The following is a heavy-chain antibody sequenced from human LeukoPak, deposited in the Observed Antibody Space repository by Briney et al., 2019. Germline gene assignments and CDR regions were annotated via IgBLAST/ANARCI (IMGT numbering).Heavy chain of an antibody. Sequence: PGGSLRLSCAASGFTFSSYSMNWVRQAPGKGLEWVSYISSSSSTIYYADSVKGRFTISRDNAKNSLYLQMNSLRAEDTAVYYCARRDYYETGQYYYYGMDVWDQGTTVTVSS. V-gene: IGHV3-48*01. CDR1: GFTFSSYS. CDR2: ISSSSSTI. J-gene: IGHJ6*02. CDR3: ARRDYYETGQYYYYGMDV. D-gene: IGHD3-3*01.